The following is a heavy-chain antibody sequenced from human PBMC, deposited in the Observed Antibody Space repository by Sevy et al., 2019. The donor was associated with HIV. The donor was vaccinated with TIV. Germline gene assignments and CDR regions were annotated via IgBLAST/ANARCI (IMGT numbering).Heavy chain of an antibody. CDR2: INPNSGGT. V-gene: IGHV1-2*02. CDR1: GYTFTDYF. D-gene: IGHD3-22*01. Sequence: ASVKVSCKASGYTFTDYFMHWVRQAPGQGLEWMGWINPNSGGTNYAQRFRGRVTMTRDTSISTAYMELSRLRSDDTAVYYCASLSGYYYDSSRYYNTDAFDIWGPGTMVTVSS. J-gene: IGHJ3*02. CDR3: ASLSGYYYDSSRYYNTDAFDI.